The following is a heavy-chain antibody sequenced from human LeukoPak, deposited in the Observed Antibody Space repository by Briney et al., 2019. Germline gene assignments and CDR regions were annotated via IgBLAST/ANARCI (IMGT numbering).Heavy chain of an antibody. Sequence: GGSLRLSCAASGFTFSSYGMYWVRQAPGKGLEWVAFIRYDGSNKYYADSVKGRFTISRDNSKNTLYLQMNSLRAEDTALYYCAKDSTCGGDCSSSYYFDYWGQGTLVTVSS. CDR2: IRYDGSNK. CDR3: AKDSTCGGDCSSSYYFDY. V-gene: IGHV3-30*02. J-gene: IGHJ4*02. CDR1: GFTFSSYG. D-gene: IGHD2-21*02.